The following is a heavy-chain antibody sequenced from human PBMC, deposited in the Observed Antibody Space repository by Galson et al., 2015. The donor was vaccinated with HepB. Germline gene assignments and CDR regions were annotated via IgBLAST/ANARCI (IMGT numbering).Heavy chain of an antibody. CDR1: GYIFTGYY. J-gene: IGHJ4*02. Sequence: SVKVSCKASGYIFTGYYMHWVRQARGQGLEWMGWINPKSGGTNYAQKFQGRVTMTRDTSITTAYMELSRLRSDDTAVYYCARDLVLIPSWDIVLVPAAPGDYWGQGTLFTVSS. D-gene: IGHD2-2*01. CDR3: ARDLVLIPSWDIVLVPAAPGDY. V-gene: IGHV1-2*02. CDR2: INPKSGGT.